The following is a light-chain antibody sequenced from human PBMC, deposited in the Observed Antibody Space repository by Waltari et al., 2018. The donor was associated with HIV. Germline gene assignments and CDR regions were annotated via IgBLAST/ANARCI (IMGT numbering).Light chain of an antibody. Sequence: QSALTQPASVSGSPGQSITISCTGPSSDVASYNYVSWYQLHPGKAPKLMIYEVSNRPSGVSNRFSGSKSGNTASLTISGLQAEDEADYYCSSYTSSSTLLVFGTGTKVTVL. CDR1: SSDVASYNY. CDR3: SSYTSSSTLLV. CDR2: EVS. J-gene: IGLJ1*01. V-gene: IGLV2-14*01.